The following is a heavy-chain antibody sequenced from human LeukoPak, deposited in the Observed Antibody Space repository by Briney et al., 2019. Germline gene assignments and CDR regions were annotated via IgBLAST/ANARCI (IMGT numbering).Heavy chain of an antibody. J-gene: IGHJ3*02. D-gene: IGHD3-10*01. CDR1: GFTFSSYS. CDR3: ARHPRGGYYYGSGAFDI. CDR2: ISSSSSYI. Sequence: GGSLRLSCAASGFTFSSYSMNWVRQAPGKGLEWVSSISSSSSYIYYVDSVKGRFTISRDNAKNSLYLQMNSLRAEDTAVYYCARHPRGGYYYGSGAFDIWGQGTMVTVSS. V-gene: IGHV3-21*01.